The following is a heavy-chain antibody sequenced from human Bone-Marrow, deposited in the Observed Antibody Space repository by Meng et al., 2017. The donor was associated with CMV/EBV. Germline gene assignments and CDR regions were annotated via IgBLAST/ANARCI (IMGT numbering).Heavy chain of an antibody. D-gene: IGHD3-3*01. V-gene: IGHV4-4*02. CDR1: GGSISSSNW. J-gene: IGHJ4*02. CDR3: PRTDPMYYDFWSGYLIFDY. CDR2: IYHSGST. Sequence: SETLSLTCAVSGGSISSSNWWSWVRQPPGKGLEWIGEIYHSGSTNYNPSLKSRVTISVDKSKNQFSLKLSSVTAADTAVYYCPRTDPMYYDFWSGYLIFDYWGQGTLVTVSS.